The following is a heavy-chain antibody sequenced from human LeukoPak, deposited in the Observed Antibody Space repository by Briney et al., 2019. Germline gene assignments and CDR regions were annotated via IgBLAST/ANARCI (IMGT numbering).Heavy chain of an antibody. D-gene: IGHD5-18*01. CDR1: GGSISSYH. CDR3: ARGRYNYALEDYFDY. J-gene: IGHJ4*02. Sequence: PSETLSLTCTVSGGSISSYHCSWIRQPPGKGLEWIGYIYNSGSTNYNPSLKSRVTISVDTSKNQFSLKLSSVTAADTAVYYCARGRYNYALEDYFDYWGQGTLVTVSS. CDR2: IYNSGST. V-gene: IGHV4-59*01.